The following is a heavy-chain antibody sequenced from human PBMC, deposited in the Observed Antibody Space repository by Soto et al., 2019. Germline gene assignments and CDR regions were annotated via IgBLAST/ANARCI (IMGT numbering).Heavy chain of an antibody. CDR3: ARGFWATGGGNYYYSMDV. D-gene: IGHD2-15*01. Sequence: QGLLQESGPRLVKASESLSLTCTVSGGPISSYSWSWIRQTPEKGLEWIGYLSYGGTPNYNPSLESRVTITINTTATHFSLKLESLTAADTAVYYCARGFWATGGGNYYYSMDVWGQGTTVRVS. J-gene: IGHJ6*02. V-gene: IGHV4-59*13. CDR1: GGPISSYS. CDR2: LSYGGTP.